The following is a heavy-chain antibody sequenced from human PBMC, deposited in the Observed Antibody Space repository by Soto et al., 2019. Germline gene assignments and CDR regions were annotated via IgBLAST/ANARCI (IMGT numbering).Heavy chain of an antibody. CDR3: ARLEYYYGSGSYYNLDY. CDR2: IYPGDSDT. D-gene: IGHD3-10*01. V-gene: IGHV5-51*01. CDR1: GYSFTSYW. Sequence: GESLKISCKGSGYSFTSYWIGWVRQMPGKGLEWMGIIYPGDSDTRYSPSFQGQVTISAAKSISTAYLQWSSLKASDTAMYYCARLEYYYGSGSYYNLDYWGQGTLVTVSS. J-gene: IGHJ4*02.